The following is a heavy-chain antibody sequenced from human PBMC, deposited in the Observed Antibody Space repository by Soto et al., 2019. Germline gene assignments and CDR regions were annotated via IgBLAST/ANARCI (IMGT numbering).Heavy chain of an antibody. CDR3: ARDSDFWSGYYMPFDY. V-gene: IGHV1-3*01. CDR2: INAGNGNT. Sequence: GASVKVSCKASGYTFTSYAMHWVRQAPGQRLEWMGWINAGNGNTKYSQKFQGRVTITRDTSASTAYMELSSLRSEDTAVYYCARDSDFWSGYYMPFDYWGQGTLVTVSS. J-gene: IGHJ4*02. D-gene: IGHD3-3*01. CDR1: GYTFTSYA.